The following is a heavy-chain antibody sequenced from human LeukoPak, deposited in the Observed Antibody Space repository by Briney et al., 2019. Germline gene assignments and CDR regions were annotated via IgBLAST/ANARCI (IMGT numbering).Heavy chain of an antibody. CDR3: TRAGPRGDGYNSDY. CDR2: IRFTGSYI. Sequence: GGSLRLSCAASGFTFSSYSMNWVRQAPGRGLEWVSSIRFTGSYIYYADSVKGRFTISRDDAKNLLSLQMISLRVEDTAVYYCTRAGPRGDGYNSDYWGPGTLVTVSS. V-gene: IGHV3-21*01. J-gene: IGHJ4*02. D-gene: IGHD5-24*01. CDR1: GFTFSSYS.